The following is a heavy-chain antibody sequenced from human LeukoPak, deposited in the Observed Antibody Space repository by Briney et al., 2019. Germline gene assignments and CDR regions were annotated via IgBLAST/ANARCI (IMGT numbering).Heavy chain of an antibody. CDR1: GFTFSGSA. CDR3: ARALGFGRKGAAAGTVGGYYFDY. D-gene: IGHD6-13*01. V-gene: IGHV3-73*01. J-gene: IGHJ4*02. CDR2: IRSKANSYAT. Sequence: GGSLKLSCAASGFTFSGSAMHWVRQASGKGLEWVGRIRSKANSYATAYAASVKGRFTISRDDSKNTAYLQMNSLRAEDTAVYYCARALGFGRKGAAAGTVGGYYFDYWGQGTLVTVSS.